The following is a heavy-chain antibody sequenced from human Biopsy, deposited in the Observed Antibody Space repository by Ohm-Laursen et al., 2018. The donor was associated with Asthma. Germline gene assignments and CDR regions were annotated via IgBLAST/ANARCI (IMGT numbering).Heavy chain of an antibody. CDR3: VRGSSSWHHGPFHYYYGLDV. CDR2: IYYSGTT. V-gene: IGHV4-39*01. J-gene: IGHJ6*02. CDR1: GGSGGYMKSGNYY. D-gene: IGHD6-13*01. Sequence: TLSLTCSLSGGSGGYMKSGNYYWGWIRQPPGKGLEWIGSIYYSGTTYYNPSLKSRVTVSADIFKNQFSLILTSVTGADTALYYCVRGSSSWHHGPFHYYYGLDVWGQGTTATVSS.